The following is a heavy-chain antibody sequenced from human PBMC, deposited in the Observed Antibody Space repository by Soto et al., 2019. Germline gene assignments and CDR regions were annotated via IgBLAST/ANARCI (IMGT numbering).Heavy chain of an antibody. J-gene: IGHJ6*02. V-gene: IGHV3-23*01. CDR3: AKDQLEPNYYYYGMDV. CDR1: GFTFSSYA. D-gene: IGHD1-1*01. Sequence: GGSLRLSCAASGFTFSSYAMSWVRQAPGKGLEWVSAISGSGGSTYYADSVKGRFTISRDNSKNTLCLQMNSLRAEDTAVYYCAKDQLEPNYYYYGMDVWGQGTTVTVSS. CDR2: ISGSGGST.